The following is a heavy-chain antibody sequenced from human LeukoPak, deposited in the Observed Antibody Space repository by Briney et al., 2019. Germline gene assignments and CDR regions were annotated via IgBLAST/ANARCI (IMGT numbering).Heavy chain of an antibody. CDR3: ARIGSGSYYRYYYYYYMDV. CDR2: IYYSGST. V-gene: IGHV4-39*01. J-gene: IGHJ6*03. D-gene: IGHD3-10*01. Sequence: SETLSLTCTVSGGSISSSSYYWGWIRQPPGKGLEWIGSIYYSGSTYYNPSLKSRVTISVDTSKNQFSLKLSSVTAADTAVYYCARIGSGSYYRYYYYYYMDVWGKGTTVTVSS. CDR1: GGSISSSSYY.